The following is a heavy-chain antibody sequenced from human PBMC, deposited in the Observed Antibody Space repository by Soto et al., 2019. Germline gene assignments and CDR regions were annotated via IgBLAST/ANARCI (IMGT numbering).Heavy chain of an antibody. V-gene: IGHV3-30*18. Sequence: QVQLVESGGGVVQPGGSLRLSCTASGFTFTNYGIQWVRQAPGKGLEWVSVISYDGSNKYYADSVKGRFTISRDNSKNTLYLQMNSLRAEDTAVYYCAKGRYSSSSPYYFDYWGQGTLVTVSS. CDR3: AKGRYSSSSPYYFDY. D-gene: IGHD6-6*01. CDR1: GFTFTNYG. CDR2: ISYDGSNK. J-gene: IGHJ4*02.